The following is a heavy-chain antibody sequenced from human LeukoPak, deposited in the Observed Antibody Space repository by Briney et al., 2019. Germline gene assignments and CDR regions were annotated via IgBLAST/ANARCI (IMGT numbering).Heavy chain of an antibody. CDR2: VCDTGST. D-gene: IGHD2-21*02. CDR3: ARECGGACYPPAYYYYMDV. J-gene: IGHJ6*03. Sequence: PSETLSLTCTVSGGSISSYYCSWIRQPPGTRLEWIGYVCDTGSTNYNPSLKSRVTLSVDTSNNQFSLKLSSVTAADTALYYCARECGGACYPPAYYYYMDVWGKGTTVTVSS. V-gene: IGHV4-59*01. CDR1: GGSISSYY.